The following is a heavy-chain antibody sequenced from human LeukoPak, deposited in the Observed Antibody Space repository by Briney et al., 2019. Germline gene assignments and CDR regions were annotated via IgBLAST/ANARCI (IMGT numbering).Heavy chain of an antibody. D-gene: IGHD2-15*01. J-gene: IGHJ4*02. CDR2: ISGSGDNT. CDR1: GFSFSSYA. CDR3: AKDGGNLVMVVAALHY. Sequence: PAGSLRLSCAASGFSFSSYAMSWVRQAPGKGLEWVSSISGSGDNTNYADSVKGRFTISRDNSQKMVSLQMNSLRAEDTAIYYCAKDGGNLVMVVAALHYWGQGTMVTVSS. V-gene: IGHV3-23*01.